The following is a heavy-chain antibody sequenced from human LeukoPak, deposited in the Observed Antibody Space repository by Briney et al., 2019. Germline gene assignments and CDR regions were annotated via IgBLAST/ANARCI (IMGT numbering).Heavy chain of an antibody. CDR2: ISYDGSNK. Sequence: GRSLRLSCAASGFTFSSYGMHWVRQAPGKGLEWVAVISYDGSNKYYADSVKGRFTISRDNSKNTLYLQMNSLRAEDTAVYYCARALPNSHYYDSSGYYFNDAFDIWGQGTMVTVSS. V-gene: IGHV3-30*03. J-gene: IGHJ3*02. CDR3: ARALPNSHYYDSSGYYFNDAFDI. D-gene: IGHD3-22*01. CDR1: GFTFSSYG.